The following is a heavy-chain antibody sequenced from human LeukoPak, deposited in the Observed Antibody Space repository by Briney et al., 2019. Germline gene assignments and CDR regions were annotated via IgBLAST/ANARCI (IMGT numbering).Heavy chain of an antibody. CDR2: IYYSGST. CDR1: GGSISSSSYY. V-gene: IGHV4-39*01. Sequence: SETLSLTCTVSGGSISSSSYYWGWIRQPPGKGLEWIGSIYYSGSTYYNPSLKSRVTISVDTSKNQFSLKLSSVTAADTAVYYCARNEYSSGWYYFDYWGQGTLATVYS. J-gene: IGHJ4*02. CDR3: ARNEYSSGWYYFDY. D-gene: IGHD6-19*01.